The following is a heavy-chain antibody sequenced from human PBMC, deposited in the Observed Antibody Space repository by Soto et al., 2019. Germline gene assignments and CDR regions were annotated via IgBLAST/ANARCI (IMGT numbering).Heavy chain of an antibody. CDR2: INSDGSST. J-gene: IGHJ4*02. CDR3: AKENGYSSSWFEFDY. CDR1: GFTFSDYW. Sequence: GGSLRLSCAASGFTFSDYWMHWVRQAPGKGLVWVARINSDGSSTSYADSVKGRFTISRDNAKNTLYLQMNSLRAEDTAVYYCAKENGYSSSWFEFDYWGQGTLVTVSS. V-gene: IGHV3-74*01. D-gene: IGHD6-13*01.